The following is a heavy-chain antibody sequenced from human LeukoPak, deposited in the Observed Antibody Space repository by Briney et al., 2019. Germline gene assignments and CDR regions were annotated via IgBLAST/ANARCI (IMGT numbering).Heavy chain of an antibody. J-gene: IGHJ6*04. CDR2: IFHTGST. V-gene: IGHV4-4*02. CDR3: ARAVYDIPMDV. D-gene: IGHD3-9*01. Sequence: SETLSLTCSVSGDSISSRNWWTWVRQTPEKGLEWIGEIFHTGSTNYNPSLKSRVTISVDTSKNQFSLKLSSVTAADTAVYYCARAVYDIPMDVWGKGTTVTVSS. CDR1: GDSISSRNW.